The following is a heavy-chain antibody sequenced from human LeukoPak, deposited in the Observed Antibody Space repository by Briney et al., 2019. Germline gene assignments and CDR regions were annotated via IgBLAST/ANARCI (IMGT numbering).Heavy chain of an antibody. Sequence: ASVKVSCTASGYTFTSYYMHWVRQAPGQGLEWMGLINPSGGSTSYAQKFQGRVTMTRDMSTSTVYMELSSLRSEDTAVYYCAAGIDSSGHRDYYYYYMDVWGKGTTVTVSS. CDR2: INPSGGST. V-gene: IGHV1-46*01. J-gene: IGHJ6*03. D-gene: IGHD3-22*01. CDR1: GYTFTSYY. CDR3: AAGIDSSGHRDYYYYYMDV.